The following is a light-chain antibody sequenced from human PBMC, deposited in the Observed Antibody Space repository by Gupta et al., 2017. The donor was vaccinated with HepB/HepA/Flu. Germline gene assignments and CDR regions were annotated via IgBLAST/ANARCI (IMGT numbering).Light chain of an antibody. CDR1: QILLHKNGYNY. CDR3: NQDLLSKT. CDR2: WGS. J-gene: IGKJ1*01. V-gene: IGKV2-28*01. Sequence: DMVMTQSPLSLPVTPGEPASISCRPSQILLHKNGYNYLDWYLQKPGQSPQLVIYWGSNSASGDTDRFSGCGEDRDFTLKSRGAEDEAVGVYYLNQDLLSKTFGQGTXVEIK.